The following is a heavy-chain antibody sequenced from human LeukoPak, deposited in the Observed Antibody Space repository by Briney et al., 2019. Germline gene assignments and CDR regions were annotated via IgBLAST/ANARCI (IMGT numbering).Heavy chain of an antibody. D-gene: IGHD6-19*01. J-gene: IGHJ3*02. Sequence: PGGSLRLSCAASGFTFSSYAMSWVRQAPGKGLEWVSAISGSGGSTYYADSVKGRFTISKDNSKNTLYLQMNSLRAEDTAVYYCAKRGHAYSSGWLRDAFDIWGQGTMVTVSS. V-gene: IGHV3-23*01. CDR3: AKRGHAYSSGWLRDAFDI. CDR1: GFTFSSYA. CDR2: ISGSGGST.